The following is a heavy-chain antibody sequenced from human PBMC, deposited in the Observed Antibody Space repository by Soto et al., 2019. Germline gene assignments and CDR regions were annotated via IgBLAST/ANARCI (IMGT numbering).Heavy chain of an antibody. CDR1: GYSISSGYY. D-gene: IGHD3-16*01. CDR3: ARDNHYDYVWGSPDTYYYYGMDV. CDR2: IYHSGST. V-gene: IGHV4-38-2*02. Sequence: PSETLSLTCAVSGYSISSGYYWGWIRQPPGKGLEWIGSIYHSGSTYYNPSLKSRVTISLDTSKNQFSLKLSSVTAADTAVYYCARDNHYDYVWGSPDTYYYYGMDVWGQGTKVTVYS. J-gene: IGHJ6*02.